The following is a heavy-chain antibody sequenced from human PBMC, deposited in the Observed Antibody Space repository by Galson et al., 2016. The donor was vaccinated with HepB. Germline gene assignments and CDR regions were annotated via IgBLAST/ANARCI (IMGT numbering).Heavy chain of an antibody. CDR1: GGSITGGTYH. CDR2: IFYSGYT. D-gene: IGHD4-11*01. CDR3: ARKRGADYRHFTGAFDI. J-gene: IGHJ3*02. V-gene: IGHV4-31*11. Sequence: TLSLTCALSGGSITGGTYHWTWVRQQPGKGLEWIGYIFYSGYTYYNPSLKSRVTISVDMSSNHFSLKLSSVTAPDTAVYYCARKRGADYRHFTGAFDIWGQGTMVTVSS.